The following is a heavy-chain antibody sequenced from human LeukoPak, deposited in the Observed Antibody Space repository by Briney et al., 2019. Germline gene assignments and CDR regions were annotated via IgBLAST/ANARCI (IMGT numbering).Heavy chain of an antibody. CDR3: ARATLGYCSGGSCGAFDI. CDR1: GYTFTGYY. Sequence: GASVKVSCKASGYTFTGYYMHWVRQAPGQGLEWMGWINPHSGGTNYAQKFQGWVTMTRDTSISTAYMELSRLRSDDTAVYYCARATLGYCSGGSCGAFDIWGQGTMVTVSS. D-gene: IGHD2-15*01. CDR2: INPHSGGT. J-gene: IGHJ3*02. V-gene: IGHV1-2*04.